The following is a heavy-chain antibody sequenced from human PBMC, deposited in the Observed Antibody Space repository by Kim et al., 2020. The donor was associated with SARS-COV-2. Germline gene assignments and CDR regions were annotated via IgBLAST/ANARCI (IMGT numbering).Heavy chain of an antibody. CDR3: ARDLGEWFGELSNGMDV. CDR1: GYTFTSYA. J-gene: IGHJ6*02. CDR2: INAGNGNT. V-gene: IGHV1-3*01. D-gene: IGHD3-10*01. Sequence: ASVKVSCKASGYTFTSYAMHWVRQAPGQRLEWMGWINAGNGNTKYSQKFQGGVTITRDTSASTAYMELSSLRSEDTAVYYCARDLGEWFGELSNGMDVWGQGTTVTVSS.